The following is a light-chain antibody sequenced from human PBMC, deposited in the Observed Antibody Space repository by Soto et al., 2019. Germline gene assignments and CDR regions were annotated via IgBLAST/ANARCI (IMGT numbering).Light chain of an antibody. V-gene: IGKV3-15*01. J-gene: IGKJ1*01. CDR3: QQYNNWPPT. Sequence: IVSTQSPGTLSLSPWEIATLSCRGSPSVSNNDLPWYQQKPGRAPRLAIDGVSTRATGGPTRFSGSVSGTEFTRTISSLQSEDFAVYYGQQYNNWPPTFGQGTKVDIK. CDR2: GVS. CDR1: PSVSNN.